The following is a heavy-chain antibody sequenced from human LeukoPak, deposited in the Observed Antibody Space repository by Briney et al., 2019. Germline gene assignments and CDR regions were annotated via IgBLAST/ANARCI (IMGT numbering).Heavy chain of an antibody. CDR1: GGSFSGYY. J-gene: IGHJ6*02. CDR3: ARLYSSSQYYYYGMDV. Sequence: SETLSPTCAVYGGSFSGYYWSWIRQPPGKGLEWIGEINHSGSTNYNPSLKSRVTISVDTSKNQFSLKLSSVTAADTAVYYCARLYSSSQYYYYGMDVWGQGTTVTVSS. D-gene: IGHD6-13*01. CDR2: INHSGST. V-gene: IGHV4-34*01.